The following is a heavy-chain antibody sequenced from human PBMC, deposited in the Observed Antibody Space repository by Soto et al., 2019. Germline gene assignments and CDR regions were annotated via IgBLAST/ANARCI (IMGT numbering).Heavy chain of an antibody. CDR2: ISNSGNTI. CDR1: GFVFKNYE. D-gene: IGHD1-20*01. V-gene: IGHV3-48*03. J-gene: IGHJ6*02. Sequence: SLRLSCVASGFVFKNYEMNRVRQAPGKGLERISYISNSGNTIYVADSMRGRFTISRDNAKNSLFLQMNSLRADDTAVYYCARDIDNRDYYYGLDVWGQGTTVTVSS. CDR3: ARDIDNRDYYYGLDV.